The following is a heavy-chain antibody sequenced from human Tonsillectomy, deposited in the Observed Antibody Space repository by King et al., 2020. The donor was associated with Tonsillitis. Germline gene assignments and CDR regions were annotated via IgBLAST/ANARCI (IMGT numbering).Heavy chain of an antibody. Sequence: VQLVESGGGVVQPGRSLRLSCVASGFTFSNYGIHWVRLAPGKGLEWLAIIWYDGSNKFYADSVKGRFTISRDNSKNMLYLEMNNLRAEDTAVYYCARGIFVRPFDSWGQGTLVDVSS. CDR1: GFTFSNYG. V-gene: IGHV3-33*01. D-gene: IGHD6-6*01. CDR3: ARGIFVRPFDS. J-gene: IGHJ4*02. CDR2: IWYDGSNK.